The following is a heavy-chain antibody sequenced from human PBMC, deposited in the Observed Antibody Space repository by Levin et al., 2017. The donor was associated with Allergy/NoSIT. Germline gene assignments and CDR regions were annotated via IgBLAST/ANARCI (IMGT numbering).Heavy chain of an antibody. CDR3: ARHLRGAFVVVVAATHAFDI. V-gene: IGHV4-39*01. D-gene: IGHD2-15*01. CDR1: GGSISSSSYY. Sequence: SETLSLTCTVSGGSISSSSYYWGWIRQPPGKGLEWIGSIYYSGSTYYNPSLKSRVTISVDTSKNQFSLKLSSVTAADTAVYYCARHLRGAFVVVVAATHAFDIWGQGTMVTVSS. CDR2: IYYSGST. J-gene: IGHJ3*02.